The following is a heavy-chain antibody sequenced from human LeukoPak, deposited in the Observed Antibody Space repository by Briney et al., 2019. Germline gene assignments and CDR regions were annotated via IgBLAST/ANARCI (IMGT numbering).Heavy chain of an antibody. CDR3: AKTSDYRTDY. Sequence: GESLKISCKGSGYRFTSYWISWVRQMLGKGLKWMGMIDPSDSHSTYSPSFQGHVTISADKSITTAYLQWNSLKASDTAMYYCAKTSDYRTDYWGQGTLVTVPS. D-gene: IGHD4-11*01. V-gene: IGHV5-10-1*01. CDR1: GYRFTSYW. CDR2: IDPSDSHS. J-gene: IGHJ4*02.